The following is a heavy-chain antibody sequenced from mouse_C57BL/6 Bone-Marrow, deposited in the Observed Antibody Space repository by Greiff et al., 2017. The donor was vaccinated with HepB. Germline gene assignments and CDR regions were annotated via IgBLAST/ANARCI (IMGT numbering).Heavy chain of an antibody. CDR1: GFPITSGYY. CDR3: SGDTSPYWYVDV. CDR2: ITHSGET. Sequence: QVQLQQSGPGLVKPSQSLFLTCSITGFPITSGYYWIWIRQSPGKPLEWMGYITHSGETFYNPSLQSPISITRETSKNQFFLQLNSVTTEDTAMYYCSGDTSPYWYVDVWGTGTTVTVSS. J-gene: IGHJ1*03. V-gene: IGHV12-3*01.